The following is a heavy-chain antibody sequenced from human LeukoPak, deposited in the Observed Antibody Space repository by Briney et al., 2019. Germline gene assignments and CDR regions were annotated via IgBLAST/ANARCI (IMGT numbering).Heavy chain of an antibody. D-gene: IGHD6-13*01. V-gene: IGHV3-15*01. CDR3: TTVASSSWYRYYFDY. CDR2: IKSKTDGGTT. Sequence: NPGGSLRLSCAASGFTFSNAWMSWVRQAPGKGLEWVGRIKSKTDGGTTDYAAPMKGRFTISRDDSKNTLYLQMNSLKTEDTAVYYCTTVASSSWYRYYFDYWGQGTLVTVSS. J-gene: IGHJ4*02. CDR1: GFTFSNAW.